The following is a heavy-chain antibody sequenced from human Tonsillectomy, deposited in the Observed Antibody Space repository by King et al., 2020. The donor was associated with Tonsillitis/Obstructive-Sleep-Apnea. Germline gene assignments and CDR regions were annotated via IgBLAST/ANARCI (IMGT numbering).Heavy chain of an antibody. V-gene: IGHV3-15*01. CDR2: IKSKTDGGTT. CDR3: AYVEDSSYYMDV. Sequence: VQLVESGGGLVKPGGSLRLSCAASGFIFSKGWMSWVRQAPGKGLEWVGHIKSKTDGGTTDYAAPVKGRFTISRDDSKNTLYLQMNSLKTEDTAVYSCAYVEDSSYYMDVWGKGTTVTAPS. CDR1: GFIFSKGW. J-gene: IGHJ6*03. D-gene: IGHD3-16*01.